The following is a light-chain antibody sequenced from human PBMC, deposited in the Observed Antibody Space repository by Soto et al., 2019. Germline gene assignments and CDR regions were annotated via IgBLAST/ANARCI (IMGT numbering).Light chain of an antibody. CDR1: QSVSSK. CDR2: GAS. CDR3: QQYNNWPPWT. V-gene: IGKV3-15*01. J-gene: IGKJ1*01. Sequence: GVTLSPATLSLSPGERATLSCRASQSVSSKLAWYQQKPGQAPRLLLYGASTRATGIPARFSGSGSGTELTLTISSLQSEDFAVYYCQQYNNWPPWTFGQGTKVDIK.